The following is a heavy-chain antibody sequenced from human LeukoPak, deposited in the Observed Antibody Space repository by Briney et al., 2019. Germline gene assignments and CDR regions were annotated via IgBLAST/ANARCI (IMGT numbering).Heavy chain of an antibody. CDR2: IHDSGST. J-gene: IGHJ4*02. Sequence: SETLSLTCTVSGGTISSYYWNWIRQPPGKGLEWIGYIHDSGSTKYNPSLKTRVTISVDTSKNQFSLKLSSVTAADTAVYYCARDRPPGVALDYWGQGTLVTVSS. CDR1: GGTISSYY. D-gene: IGHD5-12*01. CDR3: ARDRPPGVALDY. V-gene: IGHV4-59*01.